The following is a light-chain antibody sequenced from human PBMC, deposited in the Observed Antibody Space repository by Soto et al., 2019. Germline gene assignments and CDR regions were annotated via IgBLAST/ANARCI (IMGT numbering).Light chain of an antibody. CDR2: ASS. CDR3: SSYTSGTTLYV. V-gene: IGLV2-14*01. J-gene: IGLJ1*01. Sequence: QSVLTQPASVSGSPGQSITISCTGTSSDVGGYNYVSWYQHHAGKAPRLMIYASSNRPSGVSHRFSGSRSGNTASLIISGLQEADEADYYCSSYTSGTTLYVFGTGTKLTVL. CDR1: SSDVGGYNY.